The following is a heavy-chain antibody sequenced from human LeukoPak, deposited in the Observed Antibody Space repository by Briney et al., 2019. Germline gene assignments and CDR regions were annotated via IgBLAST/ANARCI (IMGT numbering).Heavy chain of an antibody. J-gene: IGHJ2*01. D-gene: IGHD1-26*01. CDR1: GGSISSGDYY. CDR3: ARPIGDPYWYFDL. Sequence: SETLSLTCTVSGGSISSGDYYWSWLRQPPGTGLEWIGYIYYSGSTYYNPSLKSRVTISVDTSKNQFSLKLSSVTAADTAVYYCARPIGDPYWYFDLWGRGTLVTVSS. CDR2: IYYSGST. V-gene: IGHV4-30-4*08.